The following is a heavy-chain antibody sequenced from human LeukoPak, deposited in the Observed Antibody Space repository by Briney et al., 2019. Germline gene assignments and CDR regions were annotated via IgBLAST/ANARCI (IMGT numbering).Heavy chain of an antibody. Sequence: ASVKVSCKASGYTFTSYGTSWVRQAPGQGLEWMGWISAYNGNTNYAQKLQGRVTMTTDTSTSTAYMELRSLRSDDTAVYYCARATILWFGELFPFDYWGQGTLVTVPS. CDR3: ARATILWFGELFPFDY. D-gene: IGHD3-10*01. CDR1: GYTFTSYG. V-gene: IGHV1-18*01. J-gene: IGHJ4*02. CDR2: ISAYNGNT.